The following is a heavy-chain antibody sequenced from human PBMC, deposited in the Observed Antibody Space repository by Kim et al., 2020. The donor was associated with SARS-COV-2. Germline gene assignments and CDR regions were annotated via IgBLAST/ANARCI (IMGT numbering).Heavy chain of an antibody. CDR3: AKAFKVVVAAYFDY. Sequence: AESVKGRFTISRDNSKNSLYQQMNSLRTEDTALYYCAKAFKVVVAAYFDYWGQGTLVTVSS. V-gene: IGHV3-43*01. J-gene: IGHJ4*02. D-gene: IGHD2-15*01.